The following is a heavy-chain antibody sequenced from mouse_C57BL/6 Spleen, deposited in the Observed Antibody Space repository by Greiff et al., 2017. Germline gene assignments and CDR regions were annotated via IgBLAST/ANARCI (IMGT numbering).Heavy chain of an antibody. V-gene: IGHV1-26*01. J-gene: IGHJ3*01. Sequence: EVQLQQSGPELVKPGASVKISCKASGYTFTDYYMNWVKQSHGKSLEWIGDINPNNGGTSYNQKFKGKATLTVDKSSSTAYMELRSLTSEDSAVYYCAIEGGIYDGYYDWFAYWGQGTLVTVSA. CDR3: AIEGGIYDGYYDWFAY. D-gene: IGHD2-3*01. CDR2: INPNNGGT. CDR1: GYTFTDYY.